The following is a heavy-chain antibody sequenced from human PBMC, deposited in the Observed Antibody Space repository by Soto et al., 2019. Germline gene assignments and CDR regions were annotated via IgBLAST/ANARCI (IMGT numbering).Heavy chain of an antibody. CDR3: AREVTMVRGVSPHFDY. D-gene: IGHD3-10*01. CDR1: GGSISSGGYY. J-gene: IGHJ4*02. Sequence: QVQLQESGPGLVKPSQTLSLTCTVSGGSISSGGYYWSWIRQHPGKGLEWIGYIYYSGSTYYNPSLKSRVTISVDTSKTQFSLKLSSVTAADTAVYYCAREVTMVRGVSPHFDYWGQGTLVTVSS. V-gene: IGHV4-31*03. CDR2: IYYSGST.